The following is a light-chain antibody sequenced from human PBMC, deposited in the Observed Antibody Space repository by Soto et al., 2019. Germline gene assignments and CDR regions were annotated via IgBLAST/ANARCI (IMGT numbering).Light chain of an antibody. Sequence: QSVLTQPRSVSGSPGQSVTISCTGTSSDVGGYNYVSWYQQHPGKAPKVMIYDVSKRPSGVPDRFSGSKSGYTASLTISGLQAEDEADYYCSSYTGSYTWVFGGVTQLTVL. CDR2: DVS. J-gene: IGLJ3*02. CDR3: SSYTGSYTWV. V-gene: IGLV2-11*01. CDR1: SSDVGGYNY.